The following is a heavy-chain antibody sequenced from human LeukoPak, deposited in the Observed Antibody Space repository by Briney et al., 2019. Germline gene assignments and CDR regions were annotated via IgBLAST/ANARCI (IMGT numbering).Heavy chain of an antibody. CDR3: ARIEGNYYYYMDV. V-gene: IGHV5-51*01. Sequence: GESLKISCKGSGYTFISYWIGWVRQMTGKGLEWMGIIYPSDSDTRYSPSFQGQVTISVDKSITTAYLQWSSMKASDTAMYYCARIEGNYYYYMDVWGKGTTVTVSS. CDR1: GYTFISYW. J-gene: IGHJ6*03. CDR2: IYPSDSDT.